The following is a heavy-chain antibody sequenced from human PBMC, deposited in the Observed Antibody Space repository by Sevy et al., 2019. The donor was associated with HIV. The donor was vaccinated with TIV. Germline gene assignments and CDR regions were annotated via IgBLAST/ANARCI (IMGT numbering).Heavy chain of an antibody. V-gene: IGHV4-39*01. D-gene: IGHD2-21*01. CDR2: IYYSGST. J-gene: IGHJ4*02. CDR1: GGSISSSSYY. CDR3: ARLFGDHIVVVNDMGYFDY. Sequence: SETLSLTCTVSGGSISSSSYYWGWIRQPPGKGLEWIGSIYYSGSTYYNPSLKSRVTISVDTSKNQFSLKLSSVTAADTAVYYCARLFGDHIVVVNDMGYFDYWGQGTLVTVSS.